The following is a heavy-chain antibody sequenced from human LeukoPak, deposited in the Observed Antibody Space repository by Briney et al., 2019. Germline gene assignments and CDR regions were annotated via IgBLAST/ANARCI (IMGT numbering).Heavy chain of an antibody. CDR3: ATVVPAANKNYYGMDV. Sequence: ASVKVSCKAYGYTFTGYYMHWVRQAPGQGLEWMGWINPNSGGTNYAQKFQGRVTMTRDTSISTAYMELSRLRSDDTAVYYCATVVPAANKNYYGMDVWGQGTTVTVSS. CDR1: GYTFTGYY. D-gene: IGHD2-2*01. V-gene: IGHV1-2*02. CDR2: INPNSGGT. J-gene: IGHJ6*02.